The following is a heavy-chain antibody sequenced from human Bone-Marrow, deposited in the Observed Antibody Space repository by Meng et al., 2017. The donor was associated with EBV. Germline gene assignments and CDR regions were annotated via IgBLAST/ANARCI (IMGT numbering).Heavy chain of an antibody. CDR3: ATKSAYYYDSSGALDY. V-gene: IGHV3-33*01. D-gene: IGHD3-22*01. CDR2: IWYDGSNK. Sequence: QGQLMESGGGVVQTGRSLSLPCAASGFTFSSYGMHLVRQAPGKGLEWVAVIWYDGSNKYYADSVKGRFTISRDNSKNTLYLQMNSLSAEDTAVYYCATKSAYYYDSSGALDYWGQGTLVTVSS. CDR1: GFTFSSYG. J-gene: IGHJ4*02.